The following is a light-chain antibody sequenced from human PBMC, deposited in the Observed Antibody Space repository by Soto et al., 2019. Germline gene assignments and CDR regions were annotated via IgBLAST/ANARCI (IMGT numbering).Light chain of an antibody. V-gene: IGKV1-5*03. Sequence: DIQMTQSPSFVSASVGDRVTITCRASQSISSWLAWYQQKPGKAPKLLINKASSLESGVPSRFSGSGSGTEFTLTISSLQPDDFATYYCQHFNSYPWTFGQGTKVDIK. J-gene: IGKJ1*01. CDR1: QSISSW. CDR3: QHFNSYPWT. CDR2: KAS.